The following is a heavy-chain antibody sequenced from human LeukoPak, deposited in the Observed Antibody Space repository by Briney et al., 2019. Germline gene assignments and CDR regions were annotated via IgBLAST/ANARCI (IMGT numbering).Heavy chain of an antibody. Sequence: SETLSLTCIVSGGSISSSTYYWGWIRQPPGKGLEWIGSTYYSGTTYYNPSLKSRVTIFIDTSKNHFSLKLRSVTAADTAVYYCARLICSSSTCYRYYFDLWGQGILVTVSP. CDR2: TYYSGTT. CDR1: GGSISSSTYY. D-gene: IGHD2-2*01. J-gene: IGHJ4*02. CDR3: ARLICSSSTCYRYYFDL. V-gene: IGHV4-39*02.